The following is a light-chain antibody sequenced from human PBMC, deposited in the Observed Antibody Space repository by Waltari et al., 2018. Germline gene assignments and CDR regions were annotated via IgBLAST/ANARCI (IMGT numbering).Light chain of an antibody. CDR2: AAS. Sequence: DIQMTQSPSSLYASVGDRVTIPCLASQSISSYFNWYQQHTGKAPRLLIYAASSLQSVVPSRFSGSVSGTEFPLTISSLQPEDFATYYCQQSYSTPCTFGQVTKVEIK. J-gene: IGKJ1*01. CDR1: QSISSY. CDR3: QQSYSTPCT. V-gene: IGKV1-39*01.